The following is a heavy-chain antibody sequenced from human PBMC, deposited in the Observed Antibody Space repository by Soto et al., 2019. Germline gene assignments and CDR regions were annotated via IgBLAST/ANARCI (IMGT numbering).Heavy chain of an antibody. V-gene: IGHV3-23*01. D-gene: IGHD1-26*01. CDR2: ISDSGSNT. CDR3: ARDVGGSSLFDY. J-gene: IGHJ4*02. CDR1: GFTFSTYA. Sequence: EVQLLESGGGLVQPGGSLRLSCAGSGFTFSTYAMAWVRQAPGKALEWVSTISDSGSNTHYVVSVEGRFTISRDNSKSTVFLHMNSLRADDSAVYYCARDVGGSSLFDYWGQGTLVTVSS.